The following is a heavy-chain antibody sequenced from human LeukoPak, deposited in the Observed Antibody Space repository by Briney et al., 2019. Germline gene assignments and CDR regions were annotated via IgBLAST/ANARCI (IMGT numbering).Heavy chain of an antibody. D-gene: IGHD3-10*01. V-gene: IGHV3-30*04. J-gene: IGHJ4*02. CDR2: ISYDGSNK. CDR1: GFTFSSYA. CDR3: ARVFRFGEVDY. Sequence: GRSLRLSCAASGFTFSSYAMHWVRQAPGKGLEWVAVISYDGSNKYYADSVKGRFTISRDNSKNTLYLQMNSLRAEDTAVYYCARVFRFGEVDYWGQGTLVTVSS.